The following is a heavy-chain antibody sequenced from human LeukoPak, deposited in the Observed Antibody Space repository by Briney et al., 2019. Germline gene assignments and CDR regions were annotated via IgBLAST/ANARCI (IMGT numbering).Heavy chain of an antibody. CDR2: ISAYNGNT. Sequence: ASVKVSCRASGYTFTDYYIHWVRQAPGQGLEWMGWISAYNGNTNYAQKLQGRVTMTTDTSTSTAYMELRSLRSDDTAVYYCARDGDGVCLYWGQGTLVTVSS. D-gene: IGHD2-8*01. V-gene: IGHV1-18*04. J-gene: IGHJ4*02. CDR3: ARDGDGVCLY. CDR1: GYTFTDYY.